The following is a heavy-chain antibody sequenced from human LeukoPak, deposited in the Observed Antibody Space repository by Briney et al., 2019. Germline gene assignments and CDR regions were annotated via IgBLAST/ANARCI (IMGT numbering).Heavy chain of an antibody. CDR2: INHSGST. CDR1: GGSISSSSYY. CDR3: ARGPGGSGSYYKFRWFDP. J-gene: IGHJ5*02. Sequence: SETLSLTCTVSGGSISSSSYYWGWIRQPPGKGLEWIGEINHSGSTNYNPSLKSRVTISVDTSKNQFSLKLSSVTAADTAVYYCARGPGGSGSYYKFRWFDPWGQGTLVTVSS. D-gene: IGHD3-10*01. V-gene: IGHV4-39*07.